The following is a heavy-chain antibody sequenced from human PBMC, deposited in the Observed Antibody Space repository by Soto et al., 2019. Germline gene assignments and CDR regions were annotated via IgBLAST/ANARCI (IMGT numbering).Heavy chain of an antibody. J-gene: IGHJ5*02. CDR3: ARGFRLGIAAAKNWFDP. CDR2: INPSGGST. D-gene: IGHD6-13*01. V-gene: IGHV1-46*01. Sequence: QVQLVQSGAEVKKPGASVKVSCKASGYTFTSYYVHWVRQAPGQGLEWMGIINPSGGSTSYAQKCQGRVTMTRDTSTSTVYMELSSLRSEDTAVYYCARGFRLGIAAAKNWFDPWGQGTLVTVSS. CDR1: GYTFTSYY.